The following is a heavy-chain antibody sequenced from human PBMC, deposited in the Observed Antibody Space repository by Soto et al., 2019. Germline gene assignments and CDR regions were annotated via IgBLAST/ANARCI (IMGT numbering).Heavy chain of an antibody. V-gene: IGHV4-4*02. CDR3: ARAPRGYGMDV. CDR1: GDSVSSNSW. CDR2: IHHSWST. J-gene: IGHJ6*02. Sequence: SETLSLTCTVSGDSVSSNSWWSWVRQPPGKGLEWIGEIHHSWSTNYNSSLTSRVSISIDKSKNQFSLNLYSVTAADAAVFYCARAPRGYGMDVWGQGTTVTVSS.